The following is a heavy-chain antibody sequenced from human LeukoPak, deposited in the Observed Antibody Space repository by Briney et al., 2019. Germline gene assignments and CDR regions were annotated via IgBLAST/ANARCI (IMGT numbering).Heavy chain of an antibody. CDR3: ATGSLDVVGATDAFDI. Sequence: GASVKVSCKVSGYTLTELSMHWVRQAPGKGLEWMGGFDPEDGETIYAQKFQGRVTMTENTSTDTAYMELSSLRSEDTAVYYCATGSLDVVGATDAFDIWGQGTMVTVSS. V-gene: IGHV1-24*01. CDR2: FDPEDGET. CDR1: GYTLTELS. D-gene: IGHD1-26*01. J-gene: IGHJ3*02.